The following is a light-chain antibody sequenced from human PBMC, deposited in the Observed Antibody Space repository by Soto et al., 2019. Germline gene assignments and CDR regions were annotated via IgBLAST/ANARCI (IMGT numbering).Light chain of an antibody. CDR1: KLGDKY. Sequence: SYELTQPPSVSVYPGQTASITRSGDKLGDKYACWYQQKPGQSPVLVIYQDSKRPSGIPERFSGSNSGNTATLTISGTQAMDEADYYCQAWDSSTAVFGGGTKLTVL. J-gene: IGLJ2*01. V-gene: IGLV3-1*01. CDR2: QDS. CDR3: QAWDSSTAV.